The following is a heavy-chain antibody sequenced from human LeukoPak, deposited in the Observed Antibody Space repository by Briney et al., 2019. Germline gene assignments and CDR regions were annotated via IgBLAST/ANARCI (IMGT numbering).Heavy chain of an antibody. CDR2: ISSSSSYI. D-gene: IGHD2-2*01. CDR1: GFTFSSYS. J-gene: IGHJ5*02. CDR3: ARDSPGYCSSTSCYYWFDP. V-gene: IGHV3-21*01. Sequence: GGSLRLSCAASGFTFSSYSMNWVRQAPGKGLEWVSSISSSSSYIYYADSVKGRFTISRDNAKNSLYLQMNSLRAEDTAVYYCARDSPGYCSSTSCYYWFDPWGQGTLVTVSS.